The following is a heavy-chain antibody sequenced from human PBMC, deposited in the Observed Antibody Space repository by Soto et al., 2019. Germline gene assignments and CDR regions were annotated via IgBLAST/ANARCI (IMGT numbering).Heavy chain of an antibody. V-gene: IGHV2-5*02. CDR1: GFSLSTSGVG. J-gene: IGHJ6*03. CDR2: IYWDDDK. D-gene: IGHD6-19*01. CDR3: ARPNSGNYYHMYV. Sequence: QITLKETGPTLVKPTQTLTLTCTFSGFSLSTSGVGVGWIRQPPGKALEWLALIYWDDDKRYSPSVESRLTIAKDTSKNQVVLTMTNMDAAYTATYYCARPNSGNYYHMYVWGEGTTV.